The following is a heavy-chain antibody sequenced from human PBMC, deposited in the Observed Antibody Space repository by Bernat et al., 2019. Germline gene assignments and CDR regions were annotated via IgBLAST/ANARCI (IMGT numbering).Heavy chain of an antibody. CDR2: ISHSVSLI. CDR1: GFTFSSYE. CDR3: VRVRSRVYYGV. V-gene: IGHV3-48*03. D-gene: IGHD3-10*01. J-gene: IGHJ6*04. Sequence: EVQLVESGGGLVQPGGSLRLSCVASGFTFSSYEMNWVRQTLGKGLAWISYISHSVSLIYYAESVKGRFTISRDNAKNSLYLQMNSLRAEDTAVYYCVRVRSRVYYGVWGKGTTVTVSS.